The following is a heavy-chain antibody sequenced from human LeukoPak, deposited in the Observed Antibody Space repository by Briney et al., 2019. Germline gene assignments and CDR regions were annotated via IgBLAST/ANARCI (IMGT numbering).Heavy chain of an antibody. CDR1: GFTFSSYA. V-gene: IGHV3-66*04. Sequence: PGGSLRLSCAASGFTFSSYAMSWARQAPGKGLEWVSVIYSGGSTYYADSVKGRFTISRDNSKNTLYLQMNSLRAEDTAVYYCARHINYYDSSGYGTHYYYYYGMDVWGQGTTVTVSS. CDR3: ARHINYYDSSGYGTHYYYYYGMDV. D-gene: IGHD3-22*01. CDR2: IYSGGST. J-gene: IGHJ6*02.